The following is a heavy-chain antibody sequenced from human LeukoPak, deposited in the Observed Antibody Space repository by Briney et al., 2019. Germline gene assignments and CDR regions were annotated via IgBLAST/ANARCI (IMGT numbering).Heavy chain of an antibody. J-gene: IGHJ3*02. Sequence: PGGSLRLSCAASGFTFSSYSMNWVRQAPGKGLEWVSYISSSSSTIYYADSVKGRSTISRDNAKNSLYLQMNSLRAEDTAVYYCARDQLLLYGAFDIWGQGTMVTVSS. D-gene: IGHD3-22*01. CDR1: GFTFSSYS. CDR3: ARDQLLLYGAFDI. V-gene: IGHV3-48*04. CDR2: ISSSSSTI.